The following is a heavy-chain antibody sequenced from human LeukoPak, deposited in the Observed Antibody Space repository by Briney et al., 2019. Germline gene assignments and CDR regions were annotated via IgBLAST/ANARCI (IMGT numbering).Heavy chain of an antibody. D-gene: IGHD1-14*01. CDR2: ISYDGSNK. V-gene: IGHV3-30*18. Sequence: PGGSLRLSCAASGFTFSSYGMHWVRQAPGKGLEWAAVISYDGSNKYYADSVKGRFTISRDNSKNTLYLQMNSLRAEDTAVYYCAKDKGAVTGTFDYWGQGTLVTVSS. CDR1: GFTFSSYG. J-gene: IGHJ4*02. CDR3: AKDKGAVTGTFDY.